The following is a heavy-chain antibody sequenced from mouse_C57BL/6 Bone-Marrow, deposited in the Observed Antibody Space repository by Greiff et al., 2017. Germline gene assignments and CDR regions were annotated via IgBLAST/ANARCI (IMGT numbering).Heavy chain of an antibody. CDR3: TTDPGFAY. V-gene: IGHV14-4*01. J-gene: IGHJ3*01. CDR1: GFNIKDDY. Sequence: VHVKQSGAELVRPGASVKLSCTASGFNIKDDYMHWVKQRPEQGLEWIGWIDPENGDTEYASKFQGKATITADTSSNTAYLQLSSLTSEDTAVYYCTTDPGFAYWGQGTLVTVSA. CDR2: IDPENGDT.